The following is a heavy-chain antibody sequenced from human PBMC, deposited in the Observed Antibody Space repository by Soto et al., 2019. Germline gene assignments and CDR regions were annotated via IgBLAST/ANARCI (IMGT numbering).Heavy chain of an antibody. J-gene: IGHJ5*02. D-gene: IGHD3-10*01. CDR3: ARGPFVMVRGVIIINGWFDP. CDR2: MNPNSGNT. V-gene: IGHV1-8*01. Sequence: ASVKVSCKASGYTFTSYDINWVRQATGQGLEWVGWMNPNSGNTGYAQKFQGRVTMTRNTSISTAYMELSSLRSEDTAVYYCARGPFVMVRGVIIINGWFDPWGQGTLVTVSS. CDR1: GYTFTSYD.